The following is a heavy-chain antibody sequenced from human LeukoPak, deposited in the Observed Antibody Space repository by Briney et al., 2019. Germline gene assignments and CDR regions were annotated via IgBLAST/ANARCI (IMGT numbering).Heavy chain of an antibody. CDR3: ARTPGAAAGNPGDY. J-gene: IGHJ4*02. D-gene: IGHD6-13*01. Sequence: GGSLRLSCAASGFTFDDYAMHWVRQAPGKGLEWVSGISWNSGSIGYADSVKGRFTISRDNAKNSLYLQMNSLRAEDTAVYYCARTPGAAAGNPGDYWGQGTLVTVSS. CDR2: ISWNSGSI. CDR1: GFTFDDYA. V-gene: IGHV3-9*01.